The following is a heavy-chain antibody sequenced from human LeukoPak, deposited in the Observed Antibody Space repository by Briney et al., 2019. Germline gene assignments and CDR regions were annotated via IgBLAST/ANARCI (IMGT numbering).Heavy chain of an antibody. Sequence: HRASVKVSCKASGYTFTGYYMHWVRQAPGQGLEWMGWMNLNSGNTGYAQKFQGRVTMTRNTSISTAYMELSSLRSEDTAVYYCARAATGSGYYEAGDYWGQGTLVTVSS. CDR2: MNLNSGNT. J-gene: IGHJ4*02. CDR3: ARAATGSGYYEAGDY. V-gene: IGHV1-8*02. D-gene: IGHD3-22*01. CDR1: GYTFTGYY.